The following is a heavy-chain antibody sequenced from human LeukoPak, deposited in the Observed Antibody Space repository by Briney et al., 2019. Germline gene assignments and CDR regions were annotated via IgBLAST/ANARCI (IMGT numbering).Heavy chain of an antibody. CDR3: ARSRYGVAFDI. V-gene: IGHV3-53*01. Sequence: GGSRRLSCAASGFSVSSNYMSWVRQAPGKGLEWVSVIYSGGSTYYADSVKGRFTISRDNSKNTLYLQMSSLRAEDTAVYYCARSRYGVAFDIWGQGTMVTVSS. J-gene: IGHJ3*02. CDR1: GFSVSSNY. D-gene: IGHD4-17*01. CDR2: IYSGGST.